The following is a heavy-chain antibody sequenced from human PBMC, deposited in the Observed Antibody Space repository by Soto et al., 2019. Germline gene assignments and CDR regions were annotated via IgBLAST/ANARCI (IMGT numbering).Heavy chain of an antibody. CDR1: GFKFDDYA. Sequence: PGGSLRLSCTASGFKFDDYAMHWVRQRPGKGLEWVSSIGWNSGTIAYADSVKGRFTISRDNAKNSLSLQMNSLRLEDTAFYYCAKFGRMDAWGQGTTVTVSS. D-gene: IGHD3-10*01. CDR2: IGWNSGTI. CDR3: AKFGRMDA. V-gene: IGHV3-9*01. J-gene: IGHJ6*02.